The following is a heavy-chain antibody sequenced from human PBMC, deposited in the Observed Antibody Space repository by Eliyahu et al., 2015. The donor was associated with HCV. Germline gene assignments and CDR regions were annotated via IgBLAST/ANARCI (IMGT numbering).Heavy chain of an antibody. CDR1: GGSFSGYY. D-gene: IGHD6-19*01. Sequence: QVQLQQWGAGLLKPSETLSLTCAVXGGSFSGYYWSWIRQXPGKGLEWIGEINHSGSTNYNPSLKSRVTISVDTSKNQFSLKLSSVTAADTAVYYCARDKQWLRAFDIWGQGTMVTVSS. V-gene: IGHV4-34*01. CDR2: INHSGST. J-gene: IGHJ3*02. CDR3: ARDKQWLRAFDI.